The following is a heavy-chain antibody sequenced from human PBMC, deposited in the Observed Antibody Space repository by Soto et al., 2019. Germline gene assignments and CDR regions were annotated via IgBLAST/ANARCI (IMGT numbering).Heavy chain of an antibody. Sequence: SQTLSLTCAISGDSVSSISAAWNWIRQYPSRGLEWLGRTYYRSKWYNDYAVSVKSRITINPDTSKNQFSLQLNSVTPEDTAVYYCARISITIFGVVSDAFDIWGQGTMVTVSS. V-gene: IGHV6-1*01. D-gene: IGHD3-3*01. CDR2: TYYRSKWYN. CDR3: ARISITIFGVVSDAFDI. J-gene: IGHJ3*02. CDR1: GDSVSSISAA.